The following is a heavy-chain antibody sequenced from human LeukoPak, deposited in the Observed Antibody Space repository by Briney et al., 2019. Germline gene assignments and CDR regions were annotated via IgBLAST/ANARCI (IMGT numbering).Heavy chain of an antibody. CDR1: GGSISSGGYY. V-gene: IGHV4-31*03. CDR2: IYYSGST. Sequence: TLSLTCTVSGGSISSGGYYWSWIRQHPGKGLEWIGYIYYSGSTYYNPSLKSRVTISVDTSKNQFSLKLSSVTAADTAVYYCARVTGAYDILTGYYAYYFDYWGQGTLVTVSS. CDR3: ARVTGAYDILTGYYAYYFDY. J-gene: IGHJ4*02. D-gene: IGHD3-9*01.